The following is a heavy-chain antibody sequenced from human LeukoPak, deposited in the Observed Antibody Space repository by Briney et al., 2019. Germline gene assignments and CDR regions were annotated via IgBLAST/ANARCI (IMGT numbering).Heavy chain of an antibody. CDR2: INSVGSST. CDR3: ARERTSGWDAFDT. V-gene: IGHV3-74*01. Sequence: GGSLRLSCAASGFTFSSFWMHWVRQAPGKGLVWVSRINSVGSSTSYADSVKGRFTISRDNAKNTLYLQMNSLRAEDTAVYYCARERTSGWDAFDTWGQGTLVTVFS. CDR1: GFTFSSFW. J-gene: IGHJ5*02. D-gene: IGHD6-19*01.